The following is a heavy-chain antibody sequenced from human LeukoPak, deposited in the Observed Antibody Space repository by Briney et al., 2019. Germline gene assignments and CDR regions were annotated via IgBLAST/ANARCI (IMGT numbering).Heavy chain of an antibody. Sequence: GASVKVSCKASGYTFTGYYMHWVRQAPGQGLEWMGWINPNSGGTNYAQKFQGRVTMTRDTSISTAYMELSRLRSDDTAVYYCAITGESGTPHEYFDYWGQGTLVTVSS. CDR2: INPNSGGT. J-gene: IGHJ4*02. CDR3: AITGESGTPHEYFDY. D-gene: IGHD7-27*01. V-gene: IGHV1-2*02. CDR1: GYTFTGYY.